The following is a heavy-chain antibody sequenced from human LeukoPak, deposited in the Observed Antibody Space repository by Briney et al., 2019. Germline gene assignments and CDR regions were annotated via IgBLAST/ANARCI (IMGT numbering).Heavy chain of an antibody. V-gene: IGHV3-53*01. CDR1: GFTFSRNY. J-gene: IGHJ6*02. CDR2: IYSGGNT. D-gene: IGHD1-26*01. CDR3: VKDSPTVGGYGMDV. Sequence: PGGSLRLSCAASGFTFSRNYMSWVRQAPGKGLEWVSMIYSGGNTYYADSVKGRFTISRDNSKNTLNLQMNSLRADDTAIYYCVKDSPTVGGYGMDVWGHGTTVTVSS.